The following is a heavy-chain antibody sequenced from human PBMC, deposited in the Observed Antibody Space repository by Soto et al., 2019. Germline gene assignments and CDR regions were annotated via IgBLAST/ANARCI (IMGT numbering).Heavy chain of an antibody. CDR1: GFTFDDYT. Sequence: GALRLSCAASGFTFDDYTMHWVRQAPGKGLEWVSLISWDGGSTYYADSVKGRFTISRDNSKNSLYLQMNSLRTEDTALYYCAKDRVAVAGAYTGYYYYGMDVWGQGTTVTVSS. D-gene: IGHD6-19*01. V-gene: IGHV3-43*01. J-gene: IGHJ6*02. CDR3: AKDRVAVAGAYTGYYYYGMDV. CDR2: ISWDGGST.